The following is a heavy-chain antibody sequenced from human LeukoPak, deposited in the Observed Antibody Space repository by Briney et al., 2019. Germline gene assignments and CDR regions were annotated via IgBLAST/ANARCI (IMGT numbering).Heavy chain of an antibody. J-gene: IGHJ4*02. V-gene: IGHV3-21*01. CDR3: ARVGYGGYGVGEFDY. CDR1: GFTFSSYS. Sequence: GSLRLSCAASGFTFSSYSMNWVRQAPGKGLEWVSSISSTSGYIYYADSVKGRFTISRDSSKNTLYLQMNSLRPEDTAVYYCARVGYGGYGVGEFDYWGQGTLVTVSS. D-gene: IGHD5-12*01. CDR2: ISSTSGYI.